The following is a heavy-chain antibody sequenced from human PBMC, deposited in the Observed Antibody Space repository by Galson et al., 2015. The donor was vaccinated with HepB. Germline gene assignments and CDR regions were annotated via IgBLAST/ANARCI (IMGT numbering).Heavy chain of an antibody. CDR1: GLTFSSYA. J-gene: IGHJ4*02. CDR3: ARAYCSSTSCSIDY. D-gene: IGHD2-2*01. V-gene: IGHV3-30-3*01. CDR2: ISYDGSNK. Sequence: SLRLSCAASGLTFSSYAMHWVRQAPGKGLEWVAVISYDGSNKYYADSVKGRFTISRDNSKNTLYLQMNSLRAEDTAVYYCARAYCSSTSCSIDYWGQGTLVTVSS.